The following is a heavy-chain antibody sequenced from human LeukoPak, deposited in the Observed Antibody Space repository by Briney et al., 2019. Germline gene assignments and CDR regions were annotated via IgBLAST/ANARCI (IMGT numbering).Heavy chain of an antibody. V-gene: IGHV4-4*02. CDR1: GFTVSSNY. CDR2: IYHSGST. Sequence: GSLRLSCAASGFTVSSNYMSWVRQPPGKGLEWIGEIYHSGSTNYNPSLKSRVTISVDTSKNQFSLKLSSVTAADTAVYYCARGRDYWGQGTLVTVSS. CDR3: ARGRDY. J-gene: IGHJ4*02.